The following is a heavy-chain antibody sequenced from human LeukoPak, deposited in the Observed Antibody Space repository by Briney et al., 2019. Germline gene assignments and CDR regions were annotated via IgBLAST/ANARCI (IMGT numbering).Heavy chain of an antibody. D-gene: IGHD6-19*01. CDR3: AREANSGYSSGDDAFDI. Sequence: PGGSLRLSCAASGFTFSTYWMHWVRQAPGKGLVWVSRINGEGRNTSHADSVKGRFTNSRDNAKNTLYLQMNSLRAEDTAGYYCAREANSGYSSGDDAFDIWGQGTMVTVSS. V-gene: IGHV3-74*01. CDR2: INGEGRNT. CDR1: GFTFSTYW. J-gene: IGHJ3*02.